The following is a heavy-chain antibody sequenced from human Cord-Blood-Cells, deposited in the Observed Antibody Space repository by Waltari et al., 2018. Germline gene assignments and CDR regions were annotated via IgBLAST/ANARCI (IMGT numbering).Heavy chain of an antibody. CDR2: INHSGST. J-gene: IGHJ4*02. D-gene: IGHD1-26*01. Sequence: QVQLQQWGAGLLKPSETLSLTCAVYGGSFSGYYWSWIRQPPGKGLEWIGEINHSGSTNYHPSLKRRVTISVDTSKNQFSLKLSSVTAADTAVYYCARGRTGSQLDYWGQGTLVTVSS. CDR1: GGSFSGYY. V-gene: IGHV4-34*01. CDR3: ARGRTGSQLDY.